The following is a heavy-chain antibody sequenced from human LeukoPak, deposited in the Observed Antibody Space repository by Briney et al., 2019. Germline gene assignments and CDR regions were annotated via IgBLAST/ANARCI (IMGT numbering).Heavy chain of an antibody. CDR3: ARSLSYCSSTSCPPHWFDP. Sequence: SETLSLTCTVSGYSISSGYYWGWIRQPPGKGLECIGSIYHSGSTYYNPSLKSRVTISVDTSKNQFSLKLSSVTAADTAVYYCARSLSYCSSTSCPPHWFDPWGQGTLVTVSS. CDR2: IYHSGST. J-gene: IGHJ5*02. V-gene: IGHV4-38-2*02. CDR1: GYSISSGYY. D-gene: IGHD2-2*01.